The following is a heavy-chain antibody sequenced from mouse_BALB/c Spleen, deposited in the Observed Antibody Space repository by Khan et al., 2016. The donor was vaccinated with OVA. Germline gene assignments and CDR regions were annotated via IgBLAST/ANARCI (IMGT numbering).Heavy chain of an antibody. CDR2: ISSGGDYT. CDR3: ADHLTGSCAY. Sequence: EVELVESGGDLVKPGGSLKLSCAASGFTFSSYSMSWVRQTPDKRLEWVASISSGGDYTYYPDSVKGRFTISRDNAKNTLYLQMSVLKSEDTAMYYCADHLTGSCAYWGQGTLVTVSA. D-gene: IGHD4-1*01. V-gene: IGHV5-6*01. J-gene: IGHJ3*01. CDR1: GFTFSSYS.